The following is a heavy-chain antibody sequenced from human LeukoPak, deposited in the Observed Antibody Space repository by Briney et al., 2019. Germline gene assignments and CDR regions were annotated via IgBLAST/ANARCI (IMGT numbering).Heavy chain of an antibody. J-gene: IGHJ2*01. V-gene: IGHV3-53*05. CDR1: GFTVSSNY. Sequence: GGSLRLSCAASGFTVSSNYMAWVRQAPGKGLEWVSVLYSGGTTYYADSVKGRFTISRDNSRNTLYLEMNSLRDEDTAVYYCAKEGTWGNWYFDLWGRGTLVIVTS. CDR2: LYSGGTT. D-gene: IGHD3-16*01. CDR3: AKEGTWGNWYFDL.